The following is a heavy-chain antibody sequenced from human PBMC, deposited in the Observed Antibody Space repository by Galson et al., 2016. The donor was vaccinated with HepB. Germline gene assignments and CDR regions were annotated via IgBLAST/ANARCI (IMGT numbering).Heavy chain of an antibody. V-gene: IGHV4-61*01. CDR1: GGSVISDNYY. CDR3: ARDQNGSYLAY. Sequence: ETLSLTCTVSGGSVISDNYYWSWIRQPPGKGLEWIGFIRYSGNTNCNPSLRGRVTISIDTSKNQFSLKVNSVTAADTAVYYCARDQNGSYLAYWGLGALVAVSS. J-gene: IGHJ4*02. D-gene: IGHD1-26*01. CDR2: IRYSGNT.